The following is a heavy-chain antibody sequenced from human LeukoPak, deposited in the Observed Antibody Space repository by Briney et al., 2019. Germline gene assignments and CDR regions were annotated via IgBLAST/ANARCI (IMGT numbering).Heavy chain of an antibody. Sequence: ASVKVSCKASGGTFSSYAISWVRQAPGQGLEWMGGIIPIFGTANYAQKFQGRVTITTDESTSTAYMELSSLRSEDTAVCYCATWRDYYYDSSGSHMDFDYWGQGTLVTVSS. J-gene: IGHJ4*02. CDR3: ATWRDYYYDSSGSHMDFDY. CDR2: IIPIFGTA. V-gene: IGHV1-69*05. CDR1: GGTFSSYA. D-gene: IGHD3-22*01.